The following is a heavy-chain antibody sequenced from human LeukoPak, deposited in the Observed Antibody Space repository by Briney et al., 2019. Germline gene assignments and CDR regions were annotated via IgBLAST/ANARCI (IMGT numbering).Heavy chain of an antibody. CDR1: GGSFSGYY. D-gene: IGHD6-19*01. Sequence: SETLSLTCAVYGGSFSGYYWSWIRQPPGKGLEWIGEINHSGGTNYNPSLKSRVTISVDTSKNQFSLKLSSVTAADTAVYYCASQYSSGWPPIYWYFDLWGRGTLVTVSS. V-gene: IGHV4-34*01. CDR3: ASQYSSGWPPIYWYFDL. CDR2: INHSGGT. J-gene: IGHJ2*01.